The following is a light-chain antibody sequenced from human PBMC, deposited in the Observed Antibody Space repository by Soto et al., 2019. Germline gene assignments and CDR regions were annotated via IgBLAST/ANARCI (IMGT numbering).Light chain of an antibody. Sequence: QSVLTQPPSVSGAPGQRVTISCTGSSSNIGAGYDVHWYLQVPGTAPKLLVYTNNNRPSGVPDRFSGSKSGTSASLAITGLQAEDEADYYCQSYDSRLSAYVFGTGTKVTVL. CDR1: SSNIGAGYD. CDR2: TNN. J-gene: IGLJ1*01. V-gene: IGLV1-40*01. CDR3: QSYDSRLSAYV.